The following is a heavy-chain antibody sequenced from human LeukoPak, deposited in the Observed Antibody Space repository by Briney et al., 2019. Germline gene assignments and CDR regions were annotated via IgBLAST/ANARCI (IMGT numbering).Heavy chain of an antibody. V-gene: IGHV4-30-2*01. D-gene: IGHD3-22*01. J-gene: IGHJ3*02. Sequence: TLSLTCAVSGGSISSGGYSWSWIRQPPGKGLEWIGYIYHSGSTYYNPSLKSRVTISVDRSKNQFSLKLSSVTAADTAVYYCARGGYYDSSGYTRDDAFDIWGQGTMVTVSS. CDR3: ARGGYYDSSGYTRDDAFDI. CDR2: IYHSGST. CDR1: GGSISSGGYS.